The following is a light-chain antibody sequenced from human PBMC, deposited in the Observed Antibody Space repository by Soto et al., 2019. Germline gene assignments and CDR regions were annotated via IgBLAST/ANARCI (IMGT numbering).Light chain of an antibody. J-gene: IGLJ2*01. CDR3: GTWDSSLSAGWV. Sequence: QSVLTQSPSVSAAPGQKVTISCSGSSSNIGNNYVSWYQQLPGTAPKLLIYENNKRPSGIPDRFSGSKSGTSATLGITGLQTGDEADYYCGTWDSSLSAGWVFGGGTKVTVL. V-gene: IGLV1-51*02. CDR2: ENN. CDR1: SSNIGNNY.